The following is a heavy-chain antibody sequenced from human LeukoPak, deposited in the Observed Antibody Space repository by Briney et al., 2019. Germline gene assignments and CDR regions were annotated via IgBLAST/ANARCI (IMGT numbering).Heavy chain of an antibody. V-gene: IGHV4-59*08. CDR3: ARHPPVTTHWFDP. Sequence: WETLSLTCTASGGSFSSYYLSWIRQPPGKGLERIGYIYYSGSTNYNPSLKSRVTISVDTSKNQFSLKLSSVTAADTAVYYWARHPPVTTHWFDPWRQGTLVSVPS. CDR1: GGSFSSYY. D-gene: IGHD4-11*01. CDR2: IYYSGST. J-gene: IGHJ5*02.